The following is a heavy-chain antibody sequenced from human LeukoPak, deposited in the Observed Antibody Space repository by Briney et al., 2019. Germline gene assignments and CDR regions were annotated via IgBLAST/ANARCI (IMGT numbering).Heavy chain of an antibody. CDR2: IYTSGST. CDR1: GGSISSGSYY. CDR3: ARDVYSSSWDYYYYYMDV. V-gene: IGHV4-61*02. J-gene: IGHJ6*03. D-gene: IGHD6-6*01. Sequence: SETLSLTCTVSGGSISSGSYYWSWIRQPAGKGLEWIGRIYTSGSTNYNPSLKSRVTISVDTSKNQFSLKLSSVTAADTAVYYCARDVYSSSWDYYYYYMDVWGKGTTVTVSS.